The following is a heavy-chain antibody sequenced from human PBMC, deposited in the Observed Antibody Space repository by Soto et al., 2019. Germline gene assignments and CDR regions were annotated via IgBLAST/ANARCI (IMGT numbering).Heavy chain of an antibody. Sequence: QLQLQESGPGLVKPSETLSLTCTVSGGSISSSSYYWGWIRQPPGKGLEWIGSIYYSGSTYYNPSLKSRVTISVDTSKNQFSLKLSSVTAADTAVYYCARHQLWLRYFDLWGRGTLVTVSS. J-gene: IGHJ2*01. CDR3: ARHQLWLRYFDL. CDR2: IYYSGST. V-gene: IGHV4-39*01. D-gene: IGHD5-18*01. CDR1: GGSISSSSYY.